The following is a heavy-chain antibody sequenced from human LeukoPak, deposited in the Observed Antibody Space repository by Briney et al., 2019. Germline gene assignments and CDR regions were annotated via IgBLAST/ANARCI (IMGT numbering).Heavy chain of an antibody. V-gene: IGHV3-23*01. D-gene: IGHD3-10*01. Sequence: GGSLRLSCAASGFTFSSYAMSWVRQAPGKGLEWVSAISGSGGSTYYADSVKGRFTISRDNSKNTLYLQMNSLRAEDTAVYYCAKNGDMVRGGPYSWFDPWGQGTLVTVSS. CDR1: GFTFSSYA. J-gene: IGHJ5*02. CDR3: AKNGDMVRGGPYSWFDP. CDR2: ISGSGGST.